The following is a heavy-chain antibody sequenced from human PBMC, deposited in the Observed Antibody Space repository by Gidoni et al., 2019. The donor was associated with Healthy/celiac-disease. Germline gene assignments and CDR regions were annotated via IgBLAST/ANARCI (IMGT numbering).Heavy chain of an antibody. D-gene: IGHD3-10*01. J-gene: IGHJ5*02. CDR2: IRGSGGST. CDR1: GFTFSSYA. Sequence: EVQLVESGGGLVQPGGSLRLSCAASGFTFSSYAMSWVRQAPGKGLEWVSAIRGSGGSTYYADSVKGRFTISRDNAKNTLYLQMNSLRAEDTAVYYCAKDFGVLWFGEVNWFDPWGQGTLVTVSS. V-gene: IGHV3-23*04. CDR3: AKDFGVLWFGEVNWFDP.